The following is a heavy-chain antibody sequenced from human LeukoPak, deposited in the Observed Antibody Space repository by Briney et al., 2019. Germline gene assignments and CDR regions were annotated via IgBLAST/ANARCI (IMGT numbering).Heavy chain of an antibody. Sequence: SXGTFSSYAXXXXRQAPGQGLXXXGXIIPIFGTANYAQKFQGRVTITADESTSTAYMELSSLRSEDTAVYYCASEPLSRQQLVRHHYYYYMDVWGKGTTVTVSS. D-gene: IGHD6-13*01. CDR1: XGTFSSYA. J-gene: IGHJ6*03. CDR3: ASEPLSRQQLVRHHYYYYMDV. V-gene: IGHV1-69*01. CDR2: IIPIFGTA.